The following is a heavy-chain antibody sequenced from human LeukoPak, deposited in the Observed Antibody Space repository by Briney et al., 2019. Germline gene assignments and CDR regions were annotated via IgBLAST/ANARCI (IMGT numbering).Heavy chain of an antibody. V-gene: IGHV4-59*08. D-gene: IGHD6-13*01. Sequence: PSETLSLTCTVSGGSISNYYWSWIRQPPGKGLELIGYIHYSGTTYYNPSLKSQVTISADMSKNQFSLRLSSVTAADTAVYYCARRGSSFFDYWGQGILVTVSS. CDR1: GGSISNYY. J-gene: IGHJ4*02. CDR2: IHYSGTT. CDR3: ARRGSSFFDY.